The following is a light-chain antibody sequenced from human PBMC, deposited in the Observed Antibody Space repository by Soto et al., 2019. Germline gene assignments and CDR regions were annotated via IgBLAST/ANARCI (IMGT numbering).Light chain of an antibody. V-gene: IGKV3-20*01. CDR1: QSVSNRF. CDR3: QQYSGSSST. J-gene: IGKJ2*01. CDR2: GAS. Sequence: EMVLTQSPCTLSLSPGERATLSCRASQSVSNRFFGWYQQKPGQALRLLIYGASIRATGIPDRFSGSGSGTDFALTISRLEPEDFAMYYCQQYSGSSSTFGQGTKVEIK.